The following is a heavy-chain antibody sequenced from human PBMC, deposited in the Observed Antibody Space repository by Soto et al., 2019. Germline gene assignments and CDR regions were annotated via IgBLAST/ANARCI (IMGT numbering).Heavy chain of an antibody. CDR1: GGSFSGYY. CDR2: INHSGST. CDR3: ARGQRGLRYFDWFHCFDP. Sequence: SETLSLTCAVYGGSFSGYYWSWIRQPPGKGLEWIGEINHSGSTNYNPSLKSRVTISVDTSKNQFSLKLSSVTAADTAVYYCARGQRGLRYFDWFHCFDPWGQGTLVTVSS. J-gene: IGHJ5*02. V-gene: IGHV4-34*01. D-gene: IGHD3-9*01.